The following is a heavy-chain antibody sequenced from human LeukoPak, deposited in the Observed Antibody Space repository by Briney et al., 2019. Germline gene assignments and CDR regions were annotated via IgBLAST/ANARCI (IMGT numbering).Heavy chain of an antibody. D-gene: IGHD2-2*01. V-gene: IGHV3-23*01. J-gene: IGHJ4*02. CDR2: ISGSGGST. CDR3: AKGGCSSTSCLSFDY. CDR1: GFTFSSYA. Sequence: GGSLRLSFAASGFTFSSYAMSWVRQAPGKGLEWVSAISGSGGSTYYADSVKGRFTISRDNSKNTLYLQMNSLRAEDTAVYYCAKGGCSSTSCLSFDYWGQGTLVTVSS.